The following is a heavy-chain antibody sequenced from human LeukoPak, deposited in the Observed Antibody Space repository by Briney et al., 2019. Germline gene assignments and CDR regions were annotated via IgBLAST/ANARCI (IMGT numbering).Heavy chain of an antibody. CDR1: GGSINTYY. Sequence: SETLSLTCTVSGGSINTYYWSWIRQPPGKGLEWIGYIFDSGTTNYNPSLKSRVTISADTSKNQFSLKVRSVTAADTATYYCAGGHYGMDVWGQGTTVTVSS. J-gene: IGHJ6*02. V-gene: IGHV4-59*01. CDR2: IFDSGTT. CDR3: AGGHYGMDV.